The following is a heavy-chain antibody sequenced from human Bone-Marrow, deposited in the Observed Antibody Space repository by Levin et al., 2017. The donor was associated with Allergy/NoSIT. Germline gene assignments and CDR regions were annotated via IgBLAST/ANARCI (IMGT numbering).Heavy chain of an antibody. D-gene: IGHD2-8*02. CDR3: ARYCTGGGCLDY. V-gene: IGHV3-74*01. J-gene: IGHJ4*02. CDR1: GFTFSSHW. CDR2: IKYDGSST. Sequence: SGESLKISCAASGFTFSSHWMHWVRQAPGKGLVWVSRIKYDGSSTTYADSVKGRFTISRDNAKNTVHLQMNSLRAEDTAIYYCARYCTGGGCLDYWGQGTLVTVSS.